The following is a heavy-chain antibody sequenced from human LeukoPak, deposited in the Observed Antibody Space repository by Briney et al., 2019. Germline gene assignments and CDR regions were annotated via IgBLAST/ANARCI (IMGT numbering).Heavy chain of an antibody. J-gene: IGHJ5*02. CDR2: MNPNSGNT. Sequence: ASVKVSCKASGYTFTSYDINWVRQATGQGLEWMGWMNPNSGNTGYAQKFQGRVTITRNTSISTAYLELSSLRSEDSAVYYCAREGIADTVGWFDPWGQGTLITVSS. D-gene: IGHD6-13*01. CDR3: AREGIADTVGWFDP. V-gene: IGHV1-8*03. CDR1: GYTFTSYD.